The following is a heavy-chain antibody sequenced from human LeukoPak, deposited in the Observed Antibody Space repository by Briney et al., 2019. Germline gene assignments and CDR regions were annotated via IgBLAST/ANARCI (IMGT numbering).Heavy chain of an antibody. CDR3: ASVLTYYDGSGDY. CDR1: GLTFSSYS. J-gene: IGHJ4*02. CDR2: ISSSSSYI. Sequence: GGSLRLSCAASGLTFSSYSMNWVRQAPGKGLEWVSSISSSSSYIYYADSVKGRFTISRDNAKNSLYLQMHSLRVEDTAVYYCASVLTYYDGSGDYWGQGTLVTVSS. V-gene: IGHV3-21*01. D-gene: IGHD3-10*01.